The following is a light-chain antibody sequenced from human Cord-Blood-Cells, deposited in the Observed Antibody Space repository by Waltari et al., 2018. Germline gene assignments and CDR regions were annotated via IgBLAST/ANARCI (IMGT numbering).Light chain of an antibody. CDR1: QGISSY. CDR3: QQLNSYPQT. J-gene: IGKJ1*01. V-gene: IGKV1-9*01. Sequence: DIQLTQSPSFLSASVGDRVTITCRASQGISSYLAWYQQKPGKAPKLLIYAASTLQSGVPSRFSGSGSGTEFTLTISSLQPEDCATYYCQQLNSYPQTFGQGTKVEIK. CDR2: AAS.